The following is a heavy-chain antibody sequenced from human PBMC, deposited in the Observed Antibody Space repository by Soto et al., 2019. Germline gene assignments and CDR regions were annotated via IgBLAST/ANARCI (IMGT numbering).Heavy chain of an antibody. Sequence: ASGKVSCKASGYTFTSYAMHWVRQAPGQRLEWMGWINAGNGNTKYSQKFQGRVTITRDTSASTAYMELSSLRSEDTAVYYCARAAADGTAELKWFDPWGHVTLVTVSS. V-gene: IGHV1-3*01. J-gene: IGHJ5*02. CDR1: GYTFTSYA. CDR3: ARAAADGTAELKWFDP. D-gene: IGHD6-13*01. CDR2: INAGNGNT.